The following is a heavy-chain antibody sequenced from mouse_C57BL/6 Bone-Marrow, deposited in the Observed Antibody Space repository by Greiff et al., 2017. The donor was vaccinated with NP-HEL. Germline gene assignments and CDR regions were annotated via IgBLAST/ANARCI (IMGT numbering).Heavy chain of an antibody. CDR3: ARHSHYGSSYYYAMDY. CDR1: GFSLTSYG. J-gene: IGHJ4*01. CDR2: IWSDGST. V-gene: IGHV2-6-1*01. Sequence: VKLMESGPGLVAPSQSLSITCTVSGFSLTSYGVHWVRQPPGKGLEWLVVIWSDGSTTYNSALKSRLSISKDNSKSQVFLKMNSLQTDDTAMYYCARHSHYGSSYYYAMDYWGQGTSVTVSS. D-gene: IGHD1-1*01.